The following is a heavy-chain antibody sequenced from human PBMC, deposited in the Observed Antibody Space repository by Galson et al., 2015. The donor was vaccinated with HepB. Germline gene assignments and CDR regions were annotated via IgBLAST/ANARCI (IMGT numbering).Heavy chain of an antibody. Sequence: SLRLSCAASGFTFSSYSMNWVRQAPGKGLEWVSYISSSSSTIYYADSVKGRFTISTDDSKNTLYLQMNSLKTEDTAVYYCTTDRGIAVRPIFDYWGQGTLVTVSS. V-gene: IGHV3-48*01. CDR2: ISSSSSTI. D-gene: IGHD6-6*01. CDR3: TTDRGIAVRPIFDY. J-gene: IGHJ4*02. CDR1: GFTFSSYS.